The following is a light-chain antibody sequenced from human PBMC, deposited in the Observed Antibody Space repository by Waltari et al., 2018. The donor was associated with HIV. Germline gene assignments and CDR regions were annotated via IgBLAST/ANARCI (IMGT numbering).Light chain of an antibody. CDR3: ASFTTSATYV. CDR1: SSDVGYTNR. J-gene: IGLJ1*01. CDR2: EVT. V-gene: IGLV2-18*02. Sequence: QSALTQPPSVSGSPGQSVTISCTGTSSDVGYTNRVSWYQQSPGTAPKLIIYEVTHRPSGVPDRFSGSKSGNTASLTISGLQAEDEADYYCASFTTSATYVFGLGTKVTVL.